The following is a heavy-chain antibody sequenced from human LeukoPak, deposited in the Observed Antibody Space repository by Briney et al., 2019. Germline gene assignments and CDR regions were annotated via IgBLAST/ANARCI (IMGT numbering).Heavy chain of an antibody. D-gene: IGHD3-10*02. Sequence: GGSLRLSCAASVFTFSSYEMNWVRQAPGKGLEWVSYISSSGSTIYYADSVKGRFTISRDNGKNSLYLQMNSLRAEDTAVYYCAELGITMIGGVWGKGTTVTISS. V-gene: IGHV3-48*03. CDR1: VFTFSSYE. J-gene: IGHJ6*04. CDR2: ISSSGSTI. CDR3: AELGITMIGGV.